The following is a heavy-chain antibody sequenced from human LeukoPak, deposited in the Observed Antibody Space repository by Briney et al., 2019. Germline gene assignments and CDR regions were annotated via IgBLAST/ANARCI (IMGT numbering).Heavy chain of an antibody. J-gene: IGHJ4*02. V-gene: IGHV4-4*02. CDR1: GGSISSTNW. CDR2: IYHSGST. CDR3: SRAGTGFNIPGAY. Sequence: SETLSLTCAVSGGSISSTNWWSWVRQPPGKGLEWIGEIYHSGSTNYNPSLKSRVAISVDKSKNHLTLKLSSVTAADTAVYYCSRAGTGFNIPGAYWGQGTLVTVSP. D-gene: IGHD1-14*01.